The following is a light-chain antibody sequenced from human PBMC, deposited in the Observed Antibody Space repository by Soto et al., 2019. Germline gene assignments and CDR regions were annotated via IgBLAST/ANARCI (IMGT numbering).Light chain of an antibody. CDR3: SSYTTSRTSV. Sequence: QSALTRVAYGSRSHWPSHPIISNRTSSDVGGYNYVSWYQQHPGKAPKLMIYDVSNRPSGVSNRFSGSKSGNTASLTISGLQAEDEADYYCSSYTTSRTSVFGTGTKVTVL. CDR2: DVS. CDR1: SSDVGGYNY. J-gene: IGLJ1*01. V-gene: IGLV2-14*01.